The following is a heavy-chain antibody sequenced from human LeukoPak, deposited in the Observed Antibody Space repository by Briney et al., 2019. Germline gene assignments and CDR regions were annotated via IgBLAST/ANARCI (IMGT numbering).Heavy chain of an antibody. V-gene: IGHV3-23*01. CDR1: GFTFSSYA. CDR2: ISGSGGST. Sequence: GGSLRLSCAASGFTFSSYAMSWVRLAPGKGLEWVSAISGSGGSTYYADSVKGRFTISRDNSKNTLYLQMNSLRAEDTAVYYCAKDLGLVVRGVVDYWGQGTLVTVSS. J-gene: IGHJ4*02. D-gene: IGHD3-10*01. CDR3: AKDLGLVVRGVVDY.